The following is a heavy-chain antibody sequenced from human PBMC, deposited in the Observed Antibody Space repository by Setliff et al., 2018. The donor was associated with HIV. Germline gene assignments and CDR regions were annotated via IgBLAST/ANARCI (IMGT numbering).Heavy chain of an antibody. Sequence: SETLSLTCTVSGGSISSYYWSWIRQPPGKGLEWIGYISYSGSTNYNPSLKSRVTILVDTSKNHFSLKLTSVTAADTAVDYCARSRTSSGYYGVTGYGMDVWGQGTMVTVSS. CDR1: GGSISSYY. D-gene: IGHD3-22*01. J-gene: IGHJ6*02. V-gene: IGHV4-59*01. CDR2: ISYSGST. CDR3: ARSRTSSGYYGVTGYGMDV.